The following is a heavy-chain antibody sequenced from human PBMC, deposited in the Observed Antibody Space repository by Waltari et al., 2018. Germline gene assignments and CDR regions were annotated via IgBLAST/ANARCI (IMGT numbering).Heavy chain of an antibody. Sequence: EVQLLESGGGLVQPGGSLGLSCAASGFTFSSYAMSWVRQAPGKGLEWVSAISGSGGSTYYADSVKGRFTISRDNAKNSLSLQMNSLRAEDTAVYFCAREPTGATDAFDIWGQGTMVTVSS. CDR2: ISGSGGST. CDR3: AREPTGATDAFDI. D-gene: IGHD1-26*01. J-gene: IGHJ3*02. V-gene: IGHV3-23*01. CDR1: GFTFSSYA.